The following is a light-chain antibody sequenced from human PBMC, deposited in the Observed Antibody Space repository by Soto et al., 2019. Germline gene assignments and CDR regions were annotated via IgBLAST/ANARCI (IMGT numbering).Light chain of an antibody. Sequence: QSVLTQPPSVSEAPRQRVTISCSGSSSNTENNAVNWYQHLPGKPPKLVVYFDDLLPSGVSDRFSGSKSGTSASLAISGLQSEDEADYYCAAWDDDLNGLIFGGGTKLTVL. CDR2: FDD. J-gene: IGLJ2*01. CDR3: AAWDDDLNGLI. CDR1: SSNTENNA. V-gene: IGLV1-36*01.